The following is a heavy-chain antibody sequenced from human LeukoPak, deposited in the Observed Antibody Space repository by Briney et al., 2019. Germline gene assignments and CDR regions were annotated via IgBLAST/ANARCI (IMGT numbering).Heavy chain of an antibody. CDR3: ARLDYYGSGSYFDY. CDR1: GFTFNSYW. V-gene: IGHV3-74*01. J-gene: IGHJ4*02. CDR2: LNSDGIST. D-gene: IGHD3-10*01. Sequence: GGSLRLSCVASGFTFNSYWMHWVRQAPGKGLVWVSRLNSDGISTRYADSVKGRFTISRDNARNSLYLQMNSLRAEDTAVYYCARLDYYGSGSYFDYWGQGTLVTVSS.